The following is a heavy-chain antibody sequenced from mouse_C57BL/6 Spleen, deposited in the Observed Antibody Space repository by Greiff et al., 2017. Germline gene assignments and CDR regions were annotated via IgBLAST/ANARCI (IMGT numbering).Heavy chain of an antibody. CDR3: ARRDGSFDY. J-gene: IGHJ2*01. Sequence: VQLKESGGDLVKPGGSLKLSCAASGFTFSSYGMSWVRQTPDKRLEWVATISSGGSYTYYPDSVKGRFTISRDNAKNTLYLQMSSLKSEDTAMYYCARRDGSFDYWGQGTTLTVSS. V-gene: IGHV5-6*01. CDR2: ISSGGSYT. CDR1: GFTFSSYG. D-gene: IGHD2-3*01.